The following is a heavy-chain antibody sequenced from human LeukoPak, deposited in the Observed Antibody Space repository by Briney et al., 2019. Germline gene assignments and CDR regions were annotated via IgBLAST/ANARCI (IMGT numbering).Heavy chain of an antibody. Sequence: GGSLRLSCAASGFTFSSYAMSWVRQAPGKGLEWVSAISGSGDSTYYADSVKGRFTISRDNSKNTLYLQMNSLRAEDTAVYYCAKALYYDFWSGYYPHDYWGQGTLVTVSS. CDR1: GFTFSSYA. D-gene: IGHD3-3*01. J-gene: IGHJ4*02. V-gene: IGHV3-23*01. CDR3: AKALYYDFWSGYYPHDY. CDR2: ISGSGDST.